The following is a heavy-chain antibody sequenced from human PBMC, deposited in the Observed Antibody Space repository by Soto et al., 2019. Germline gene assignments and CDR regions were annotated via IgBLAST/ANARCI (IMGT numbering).Heavy chain of an antibody. CDR2: IYYSGST. CDR3: ARITMVRGLYYFDY. D-gene: IGHD3-10*01. CDR1: GGSISSGGYY. Sequence: QVQLQESGPGLVKPSQTLSLTCTVSGGSISSGGYYWSWIRQHPGKGLEWIGYIYYSGSTYYNPSLKSRVNTSVDTSKNQFSLKMSSVTAADTAVYYCARITMVRGLYYFDYWGQGTLVTVSS. J-gene: IGHJ4*02. V-gene: IGHV4-31*03.